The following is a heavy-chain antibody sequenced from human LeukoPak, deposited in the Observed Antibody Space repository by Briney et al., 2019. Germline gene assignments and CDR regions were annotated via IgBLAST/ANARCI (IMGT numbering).Heavy chain of an antibody. CDR3: ARGRYNWKVFDY. D-gene: IGHD1-1*01. V-gene: IGHV4-34*01. J-gene: IGHJ4*02. Sequence: SETLSLTCAVYGGSFSGYSWSWIRQPPGKGLEWIGEINHSGSTNYNPSLKSRVTISVDTSKKQFSLKLSSVTAADTAVYYCARGRYNWKVFDYWGQGTLVTVSS. CDR1: GGSFSGYS. CDR2: INHSGST.